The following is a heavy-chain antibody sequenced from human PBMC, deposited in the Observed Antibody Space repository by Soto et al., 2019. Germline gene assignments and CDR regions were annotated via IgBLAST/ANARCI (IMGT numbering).Heavy chain of an antibody. CDR3: VKGDLDTAVVNRLDAFDF. Sequence: SLRLSCEASGFIFSDFGMHWVRQAPGKWLEWVAVISYDGNNKYYAQSVKGRFTISRDNSKNTLFLNMDSLRPEDTAVYHCVKGDLDTAVVNRLDAFDFWGPGTLGTRLL. D-gene: IGHD5-18*01. J-gene: IGHJ3*01. CDR1: GFIFSDFG. CDR2: ISYDGNNK. V-gene: IGHV3-30*18.